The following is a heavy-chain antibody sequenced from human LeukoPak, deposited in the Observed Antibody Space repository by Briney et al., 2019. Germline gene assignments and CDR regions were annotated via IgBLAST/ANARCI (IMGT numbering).Heavy chain of an antibody. CDR3: ARVIAVTGKPTDY. CDR1: GYSFTSYW. V-gene: IGHV5-51*01. D-gene: IGHD6-13*01. CDR2: IYPGDSDT. J-gene: IGHJ4*02. Sequence: NTGESLKISCKGSGYSFTSYWIGWVRQMPGKGLEWMGIIYPGDSDTRYSPSFQGQVTISADKSINTAYLQWSSLKASDTAMYYCARVIAVTGKPTDYLGQGTLVTVSS.